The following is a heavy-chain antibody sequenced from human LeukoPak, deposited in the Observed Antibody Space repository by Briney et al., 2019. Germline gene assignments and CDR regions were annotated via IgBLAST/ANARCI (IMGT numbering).Heavy chain of an antibody. J-gene: IGHJ4*02. D-gene: IGHD3-10*01. CDR3: ARNPPTFVRGVMGYYFDY. CDR2: ISAYNGNT. Sequence: GASVKVSCKASGYTFTSYGISWVRQAPGQGLEWMGWISAYNGNTNYAQKLQGRVTMTTDTSTSTAYMELRSLRSDDTAVYYCARNPPTFVRGVMGYYFDYWGQGTLVTVSS. V-gene: IGHV1-18*01. CDR1: GYTFTSYG.